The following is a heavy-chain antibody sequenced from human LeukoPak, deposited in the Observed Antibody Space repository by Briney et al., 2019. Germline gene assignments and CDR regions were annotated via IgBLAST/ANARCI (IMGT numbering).Heavy chain of an antibody. CDR1: GYTFTSYD. J-gene: IGHJ5*02. Sequence: ASVKVSCKASGYTFTSYDINWVRQATGQGLEWMGWMNPNSGNTGYAQKFQGRVTMTRNTSISTAYMELSSLRSEDTAVYYCTRVRPYCSSTSCKNWFDPWGQGTLVTVSS. D-gene: IGHD2-2*01. CDR3: TRVRPYCSSTSCKNWFDP. V-gene: IGHV1-8*01. CDR2: MNPNSGNT.